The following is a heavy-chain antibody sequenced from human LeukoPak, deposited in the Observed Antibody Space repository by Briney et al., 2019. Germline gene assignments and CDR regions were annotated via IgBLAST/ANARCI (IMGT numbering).Heavy chain of an antibody. V-gene: IGHV3-23*01. D-gene: IGHD4/OR15-4a*01. CDR2: IDISGGST. J-gene: IGHJ4*02. CDR1: GFTFSSHA. Sequence: PGGSLRLSCAVSGFTFSSHAMCWVRQAPGKGLEWVSSIDISGGSTYYADSVKGRFTISRDNSRNTLYLQMNSLRAEDTALYFCANEVRPNDYWGQGTLVTVSS. CDR3: ANEVRPNDY.